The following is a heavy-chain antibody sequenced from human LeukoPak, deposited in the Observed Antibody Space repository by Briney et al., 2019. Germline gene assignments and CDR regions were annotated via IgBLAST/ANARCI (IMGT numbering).Heavy chain of an antibody. CDR1: GGSISSGSYY. V-gene: IGHV4-61*02. D-gene: IGHD2-15*01. CDR2: IYTSGST. J-gene: IGHJ4*02. Sequence: SETLSLTCTVSGGSISSGSYYWSWIRQPAGKGLEWIGRIYTSGSTNYNPSLKSRVTISVDTSKNQFSLKLSSVTAADTAVYYCARVVDGDYFDYWGQGTLVTVSS. CDR3: ARVVDGDYFDY.